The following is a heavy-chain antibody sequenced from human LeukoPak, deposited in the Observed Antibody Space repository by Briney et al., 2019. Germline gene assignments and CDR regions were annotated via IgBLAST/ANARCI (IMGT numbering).Heavy chain of an antibody. CDR3: AKGPRVGLRYFDWPYAFDI. CDR2: IKSKTDGGTT. D-gene: IGHD3-9*01. V-gene: IGHV3-15*01. CDR1: GFTFSKAW. J-gene: IGHJ3*02. Sequence: GGSLRLSCAVSGFTFSKAWMSWVRQAPGKGLEWVGRIKSKTDGGTTDYAAPVKGRFTISRDDSKNTLYLQMNSLRAEDTAVYYCAKGPRVGLRYFDWPYAFDIWGQGTMVTVSS.